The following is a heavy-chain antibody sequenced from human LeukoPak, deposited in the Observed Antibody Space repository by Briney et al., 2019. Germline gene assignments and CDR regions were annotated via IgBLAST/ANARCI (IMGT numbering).Heavy chain of an antibody. CDR2: IYYTGT. Sequence: SETLSLTCTVSGGSVTDYYWSWIRQSPGKGLEWIGYIYYTGTSYNPSLKSRVTISADTSKNQFSLKLSSVTAADTAVYYCAREARDTAILDWGQGTLVTVSS. V-gene: IGHV4-59*02. CDR1: GGSVTDYY. J-gene: IGHJ4*02. D-gene: IGHD5-18*01. CDR3: AREARDTAILD.